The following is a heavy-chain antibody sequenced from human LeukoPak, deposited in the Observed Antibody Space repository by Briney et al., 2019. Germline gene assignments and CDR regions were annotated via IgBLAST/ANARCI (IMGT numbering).Heavy chain of an antibody. V-gene: IGHV3-53*01. J-gene: IGHJ3*02. D-gene: IGHD6-13*01. CDR2: IYSGGST. CDR1: GFTVSSNY. Sequence: GGSLRLSCAASGFTVSSNYVSWVRQAPGKGLEWVSVIYSGGSTYYADSVKGRFTISRDNSKNTLYLQMNSLRAEDTAVYYCARGPSSSITRDAFDIWGQGTMVTVSS. CDR3: ARGPSSSITRDAFDI.